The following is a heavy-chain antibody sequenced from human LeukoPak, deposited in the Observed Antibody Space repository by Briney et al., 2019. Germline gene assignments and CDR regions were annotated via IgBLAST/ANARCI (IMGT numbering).Heavy chain of an antibody. CDR1: GGTFSSYA. Sequence: SVKVSCKASGGTFSSYAISWVRQAPGQGLEWMGGIIPIFGTANYAQKFQGRVTITADESTSTAYMELSSLRSEDTAAYYCAREVPAASGFDYWGQGTLVTVSS. V-gene: IGHV1-69*01. CDR2: IIPIFGTA. J-gene: IGHJ4*02. D-gene: IGHD2-2*01. CDR3: AREVPAASGFDY.